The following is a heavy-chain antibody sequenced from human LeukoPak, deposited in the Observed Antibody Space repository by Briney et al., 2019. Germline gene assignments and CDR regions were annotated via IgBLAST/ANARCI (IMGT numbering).Heavy chain of an antibody. J-gene: IGHJ4*02. D-gene: IGHD3-16*02. CDR2: IKQDGSEK. CDR3: ARVYDYVWGSYRNFDY. CDR1: GFTFSSYW. Sequence: GGSLRLSCAASGFTFSSYWMSWVRQAPAKGLEWVANIKQDGSEKYYVDSVKGRFTISRDNAKNSLYLQMNSLRAEDTAVYYCARVYDYVWGSYRNFDYWGQGTLVTVSS. V-gene: IGHV3-7*01.